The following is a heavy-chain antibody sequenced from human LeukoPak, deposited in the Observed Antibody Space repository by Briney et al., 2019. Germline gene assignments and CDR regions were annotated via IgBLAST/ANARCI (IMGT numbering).Heavy chain of an antibody. J-gene: IGHJ4*02. V-gene: IGHV3-74*01. CDR3: VSFYETY. CDR2: INSDGSWT. CDR1: GNYL. D-gene: IGHD2/OR15-2a*01. Sequence: GGSLRLSCAASGNYLMHYVHQVPGKGLGWVSHINSDGSWTSYADSVKGRFTISKDNAKNTVYLQMNSLRAEDTAVYYCVSFYETYWGRGTLVTVSS.